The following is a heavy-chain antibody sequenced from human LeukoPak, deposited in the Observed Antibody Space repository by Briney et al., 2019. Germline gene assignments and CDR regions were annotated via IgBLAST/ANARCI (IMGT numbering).Heavy chain of an antibody. V-gene: IGHV3-48*02. Sequence: QSGGSLRLSCAASGFTFSSYSMSWVRQAPGKGLEWVSYISTRSNSIYYADSVRGRFTISRENAKNSLFLQMNNLRDEDAAVYYCAGMEYGVPDYWGQGTPVTVSS. J-gene: IGHJ4*02. CDR3: AGMEYGVPDY. CDR1: GFTFSSYS. D-gene: IGHD4-17*01. CDR2: ISTRSNSI.